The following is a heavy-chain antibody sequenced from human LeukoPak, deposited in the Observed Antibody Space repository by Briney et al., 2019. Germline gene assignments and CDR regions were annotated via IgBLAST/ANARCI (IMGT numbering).Heavy chain of an antibody. CDR2: IIPIFGTS. CDR1: LGTFRNYA. D-gene: IGHD5-18*01. V-gene: IGHV1-69*01. CDR3: ASGEQLWSPWAFDF. J-gene: IGHJ4*02. Sequence: GSSVNVSCKASLGTFRNYAISWVRQAPGQALEGMGVIIPIFGTSNYAQKLQGRVTINADESTSTAYMELSSLRSEDTAVYYCASGEQLWSPWAFDFWGQGTLVTVSS.